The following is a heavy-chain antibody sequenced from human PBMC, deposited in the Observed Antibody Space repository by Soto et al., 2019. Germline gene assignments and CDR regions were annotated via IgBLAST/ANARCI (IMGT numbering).Heavy chain of an antibody. J-gene: IGHJ5*02. CDR1: GGSFSGYY. D-gene: IGHD3-10*01. CDR2: INHSGST. CDR3: ARGGRVGESNNWFDP. V-gene: IGHV4-34*01. Sequence: SETLSLTCAVYGGSFSGYYWSWIRQPPGKGLEWIGEINHSGSTNYNPSLKSRVTISVDTSKNQFSLKLSSVTAADTAVYYCARGGRVGESNNWFDPWGQGTLVTVYS.